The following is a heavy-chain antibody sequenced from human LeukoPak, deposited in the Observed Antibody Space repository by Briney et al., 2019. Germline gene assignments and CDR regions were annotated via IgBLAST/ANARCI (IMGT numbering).Heavy chain of an antibody. D-gene: IGHD2-2*03. CDR2: IGPSGGST. J-gene: IGHJ4*02. CDR3: AKDSHWILFDD. CDR1: GFTFSSYA. Sequence: GGSLRLSCAASGFTFSSYAMSWVRQAPGQGLEWVSAIGPSGGSTYYADSVKGRFTISRDNSKNTLYLQMNSLRDEDTAVYYCAKDSHWILFDDWGQGTLVTVSS. V-gene: IGHV3-23*01.